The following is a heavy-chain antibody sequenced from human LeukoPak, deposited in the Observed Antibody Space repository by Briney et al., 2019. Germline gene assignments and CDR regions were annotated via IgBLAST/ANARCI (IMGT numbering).Heavy chain of an antibody. CDR2: ISSSGSTI. J-gene: IGHJ3*02. CDR3: ARESGYYYEDAFDI. V-gene: IGHV3-48*03. Sequence: GGSLRLSCAASGFTLSSFEMNCVRHAPGKGLEGVSYISSSGSTIYYADSVKGRFTISRDNAKNSLYLQMNSLRDEDTAVYYCARESGYYYEDAFDIWGQGTMVTVSS. CDR1: GFTLSSFE. D-gene: IGHD3-22*01.